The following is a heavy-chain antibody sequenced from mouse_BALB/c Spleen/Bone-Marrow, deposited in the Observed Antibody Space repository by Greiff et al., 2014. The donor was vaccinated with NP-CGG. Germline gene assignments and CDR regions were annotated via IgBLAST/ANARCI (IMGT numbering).Heavy chain of an antibody. D-gene: IGHD2-3*01. CDR2: IWGGGNT. CDR3: AKHGRGLLRNARDY. J-gene: IGHJ4*01. Sequence: QVQLQQSGPGLVAPSQSLSITCTVSGFSLTDYGVSWIRQPPGKGLEWLGVIWGGGNTYYNSTLKSRLSISKDNSKSQVFLKMNSLQTDDTAMYYGAKHGRGLLRNARDYWGQGTSVTVSS. V-gene: IGHV2-6-5*01. CDR1: GFSLTDYG.